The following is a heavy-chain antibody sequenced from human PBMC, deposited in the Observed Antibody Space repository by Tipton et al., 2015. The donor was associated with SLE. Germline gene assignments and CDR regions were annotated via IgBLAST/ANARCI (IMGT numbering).Heavy chain of an antibody. CDR3: AKVGRDCSGGSCWLDY. CDR1: GFTFSSYG. J-gene: IGHJ4*02. D-gene: IGHD2-15*01. V-gene: IGHV3-30*02. CDR2: IRYDGSNK. Sequence: SLRLSCAASGFTFSSYGMHWVRQAPGKGVEWVAFIRYDGSNKYYADSVKGRFTISRDNSKNTLYLQMNSLRAEDTAVYYCAKVGRDCSGGSCWLDYWGQGTLVTVSS.